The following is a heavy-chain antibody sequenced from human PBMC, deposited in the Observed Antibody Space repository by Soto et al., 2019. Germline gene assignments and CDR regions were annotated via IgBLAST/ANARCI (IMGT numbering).Heavy chain of an antibody. CDR1: GGSISSGGYY. J-gene: IGHJ3*02. Sequence: QVQLQESGPGLVKPSQTLSVTCTVSGGSISSGGYYWSWIRQQPGKGLEWIGYIYYSGSTYYNPSLKSRVTISVDTSKNQFSLKLSSVTAADTAVYYCARAIDIVATGGNAFDIWGQGSMVTVSS. CDR2: IYYSGST. D-gene: IGHD5-12*01. V-gene: IGHV4-31*03. CDR3: ARAIDIVATGGNAFDI.